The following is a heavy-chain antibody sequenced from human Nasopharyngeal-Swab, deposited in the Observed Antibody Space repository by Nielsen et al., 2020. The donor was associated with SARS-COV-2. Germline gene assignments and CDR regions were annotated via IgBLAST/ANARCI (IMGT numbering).Heavy chain of an antibody. Sequence: GGSLRLSCAASGFTFSSYAMSWVRQAPGKGLEWVSAISGSGGSTYYADSVKGRFTISRDNSKNTLYLQMNSLRAEDTAVYYCARALHCTNGVCYVSYYYMDVWGKGTTVTVSS. CDR3: ARALHCTNGVCYVSYYYMDV. CDR1: GFTFSSYA. J-gene: IGHJ6*03. D-gene: IGHD2-8*01. V-gene: IGHV3-23*01. CDR2: ISGSGGST.